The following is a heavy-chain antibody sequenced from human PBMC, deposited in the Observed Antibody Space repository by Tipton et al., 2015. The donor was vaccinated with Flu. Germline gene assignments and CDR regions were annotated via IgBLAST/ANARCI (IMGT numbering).Heavy chain of an antibody. Sequence: TLSLTCSVSGGSVGSPYYWGWVRQPPGKGLEWIGCISHSGRTYYNPSLKSRVTISVDTAKNQFSQRLSSVTAADTAVYYCARSTYYYGSGSADYWGQGTLVTVSS. J-gene: IGHJ4*02. D-gene: IGHD3-10*01. CDR2: ISHSGRT. CDR1: GGSVGSPYY. V-gene: IGHV4-38-2*01. CDR3: ARSTYYYGSGSADY.